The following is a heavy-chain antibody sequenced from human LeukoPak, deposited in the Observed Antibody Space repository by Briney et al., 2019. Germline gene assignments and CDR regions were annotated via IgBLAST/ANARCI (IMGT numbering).Heavy chain of an antibody. J-gene: IGHJ4*02. Sequence: PSETLSLTCTVSGASVSRGSYYWNWIRQPAGKGLEWIGRICTSGSTNYNPSLKSRFTISLDTSKNRFSLKLSSVTAADTAMYYCAGVIGNYDGRLDYWGQGTLVTVSS. V-gene: IGHV4-61*02. CDR1: GASVSRGSYY. D-gene: IGHD1-7*01. CDR3: AGVIGNYDGRLDY. CDR2: ICTSGST.